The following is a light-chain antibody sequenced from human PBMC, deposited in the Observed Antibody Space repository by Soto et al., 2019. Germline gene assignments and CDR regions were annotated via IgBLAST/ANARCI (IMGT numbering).Light chain of an antibody. CDR2: HTS. CDR1: QSVGAN. CDR3: LQYNFWRPYS. Sequence: EVVMTQSPATLSVSPGETATLSCRASQSVGANLAWYQQKPGQAPTLLIYHTSTRATGVPARFGGSGSGAEFTLTISSLQSEDFAIYSCLQYNFWRPYSFGQGTKVDIK. V-gene: IGKV3-15*01. J-gene: IGKJ2*03.